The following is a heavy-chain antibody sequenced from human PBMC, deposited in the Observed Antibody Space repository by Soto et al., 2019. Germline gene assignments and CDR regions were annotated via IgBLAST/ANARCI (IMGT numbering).Heavy chain of an antibody. CDR3: ASGIQLWLRRINNGYSG. V-gene: IGHV1-69*05. Sequence: QVQLVQSGAEVKKPESSVKVSCKAPGGTFSTYAISWVRQAPGQGLEWMGGIIPMFGTANYAQRFQDRVTFTPXESTNTVYMELSSLRSEDTAVYFCASGIQLWLRRINNGYSGWGQGTLVTVSS. D-gene: IGHD5-18*01. J-gene: IGHJ4*02. CDR2: IIPMFGTA. CDR1: GGTFSTYA.